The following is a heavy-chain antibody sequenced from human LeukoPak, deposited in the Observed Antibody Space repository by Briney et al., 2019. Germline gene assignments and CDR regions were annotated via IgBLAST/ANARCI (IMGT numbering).Heavy chain of an antibody. Sequence: KPGGSLRLSCAASGFTFSSYSMNWVRQAPGKGLEWVSSISSSSSYIYYADSVKGRFTISRDNAKNSLYLQMNSLRAEDTAVYYCARENDYGGNSGDYWGQGTLVTVSS. CDR1: GFTFSSYS. CDR3: ARENDYGGNSGDY. J-gene: IGHJ4*02. V-gene: IGHV3-21*01. D-gene: IGHD4-23*01. CDR2: ISSSSSYI.